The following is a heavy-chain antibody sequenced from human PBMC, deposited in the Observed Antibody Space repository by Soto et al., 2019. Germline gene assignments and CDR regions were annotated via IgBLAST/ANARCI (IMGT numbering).Heavy chain of an antibody. D-gene: IGHD2-2*01. V-gene: IGHV3-33*06. CDR2: IWSDGSSK. J-gene: IGHJ4*02. Sequence: GASLRRSCAESGFTCISYAMLWVRQAPGKGLEWVAVIWSDGSSKYYADSVKGRFTISRDNTKNTLDLQMNSLRSEETVVYYCAKWQYCSSTSCSNFDYWGQGTLVTVSS. CDR3: AKWQYCSSTSCSNFDY. CDR1: GFTCISYA.